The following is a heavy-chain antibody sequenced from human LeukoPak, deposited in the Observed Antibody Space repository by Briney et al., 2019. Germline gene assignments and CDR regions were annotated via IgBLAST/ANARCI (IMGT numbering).Heavy chain of an antibody. J-gene: IGHJ6*02. CDR2: ISGSGGST. D-gene: IGHD6-19*01. Sequence: GGSLRLSCAASGFTFSSYAMSWVRQAPGKGLEWVSAISGSGGSTYYADSVKGRFTISRDNSKNTLYLQMNSLRAEDTAVYYCAKDTEQWLVQYYYGMDVWGQGTTVTVSS. CDR3: AKDTEQWLVQYYYGMDV. V-gene: IGHV3-23*01. CDR1: GFTFSSYA.